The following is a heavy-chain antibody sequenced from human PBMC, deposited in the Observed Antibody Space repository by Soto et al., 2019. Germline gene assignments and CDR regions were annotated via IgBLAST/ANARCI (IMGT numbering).Heavy chain of an antibody. D-gene: IGHD2-15*01. V-gene: IGHV1-69*02. J-gene: IGHJ4*02. CDR3: ATLLIHESTVDY. CDR2: IIPIIGII. CDR1: GGTFSAYT. Sequence: GASVKVSCKASGGTFSAYTIAWVRQAPGQGLEWMGRIIPIIGIINYAQKFQGRVTMTRDTSTSTVYMELSSLRSEDTAVYYCATLLIHESTVDYWGQGTLVTVSS.